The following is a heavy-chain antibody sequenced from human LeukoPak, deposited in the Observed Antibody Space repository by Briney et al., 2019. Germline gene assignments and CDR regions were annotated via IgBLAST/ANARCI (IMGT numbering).Heavy chain of an antibody. V-gene: IGHV3-11*05. CDR3: ARDAHYDSSGYLPDY. J-gene: IGHJ4*02. D-gene: IGHD3-22*01. CDR2: ISSSSSYT. Sequence: GGSLRLSCAASGFTFSDYYMSWIRQAPGKGLEWVSYISSSSSYTNYADSVKGRFTISRDNAKNSLYLQMTSLRAEDTAVYYCARDAHYDSSGYLPDYWDQGTLVTVSS. CDR1: GFTFSDYY.